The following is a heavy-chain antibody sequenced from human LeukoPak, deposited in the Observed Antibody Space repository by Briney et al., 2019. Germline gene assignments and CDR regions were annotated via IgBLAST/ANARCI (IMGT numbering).Heavy chain of an antibody. CDR2: IGSSSTSI. V-gene: IGHV3-48*01. J-gene: IGHJ4*02. D-gene: IGHD3-22*01. Sequence: GSLRLSCAASGFTFSTYSMNWVRQAPGKGLEWVSYIGSSSTSIYYADSVKGRFTISRDNAKNSLYLQMNSLRAGDTAVYYCARDRDYYETSGYYLTFFDSWGQGTLVTVSS. CDR1: GFTFSTYS. CDR3: ARDRDYYETSGYYLTFFDS.